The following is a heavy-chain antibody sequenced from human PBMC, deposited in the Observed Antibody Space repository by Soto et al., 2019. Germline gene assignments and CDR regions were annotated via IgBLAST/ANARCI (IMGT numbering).Heavy chain of an antibody. CDR3: AGEGVYGSGSSNH. J-gene: IGHJ5*02. V-gene: IGHV1-69*12. CDR2: IIPIFGTP. Sequence: QVQLVQSGAEVKNPGSSVKVSCKASGGTFSSYSVSWVRQAPGQGLEWMGGIIPIFGTPNYAQKFQGRVTITADESTSTAYMELSSLRSEDTAVFYCAGEGVYGSGSSNHWGQGTPVTVSS. D-gene: IGHD3-10*01. CDR1: GGTFSSYS.